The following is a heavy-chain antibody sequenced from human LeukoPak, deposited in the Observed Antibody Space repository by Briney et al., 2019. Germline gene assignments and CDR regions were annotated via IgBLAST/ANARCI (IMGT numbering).Heavy chain of an antibody. J-gene: IGHJ5*02. Sequence: SETLSLTCAVYGGSSRGYYWSWIRQPPGKGLEWIGEINDSGGTKYNPSLTSRVTISVDTSKNQFSLKLSSVTAADTAVYYCARQRQNYYGSGRYLFRGWFDPWGQGTLVTVSS. V-gene: IGHV4-34*01. CDR3: ARQRQNYYGSGRYLFRGWFDP. CDR1: GGSSRGYY. CDR2: INDSGGT. D-gene: IGHD3-10*01.